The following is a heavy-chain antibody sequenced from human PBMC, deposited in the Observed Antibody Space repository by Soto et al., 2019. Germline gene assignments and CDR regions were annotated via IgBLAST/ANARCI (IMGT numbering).Heavy chain of an antibody. CDR2: ISYSGST. CDR1: GGSISSPNFY. CDR3: ARHRYGDHDDAFDI. Sequence: SETLSLTCTVSGGSISSPNFYWSWIRQHPGKGLEWIGYISYSGSTDYNPSLKSRVTISVDTSKNQFSMKLSSVTAADTAVYYCARHRYGDHDDAFDIWGQGTMVTVSS. J-gene: IGHJ3*02. V-gene: IGHV4-61*01. D-gene: IGHD4-17*01.